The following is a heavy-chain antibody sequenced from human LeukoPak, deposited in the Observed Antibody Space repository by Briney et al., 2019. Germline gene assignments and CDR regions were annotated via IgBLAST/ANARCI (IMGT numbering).Heavy chain of an antibody. J-gene: IGHJ6*02. CDR2: ISAYNGNT. V-gene: IGHV1-18*01. CDR1: GYTFTSYG. Sequence: GASVKVSCKASGYTFTSYGISGVRQAPGQGLEWMGWISAYNGNTNYAQKLQGRVTMTTDTSTSTAYMELRSLRSDDTAVYYCARDCSSTSCYWTNYYYYYGMDVWGQGTTVTVSS. D-gene: IGHD2-2*01. CDR3: ARDCSSTSCYWTNYYYYYGMDV.